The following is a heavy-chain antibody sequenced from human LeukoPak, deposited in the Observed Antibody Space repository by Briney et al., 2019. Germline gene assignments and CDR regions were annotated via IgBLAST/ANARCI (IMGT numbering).Heavy chain of an antibody. CDR2: ISSSGSTI. V-gene: IGHV3-48*03. Sequence: PGGSLRLSCAASGFTFSSYEMNWVRQAPGKGLEWVSYISSSGSTIYYADSVKGRFTISRDNAKNSLYLQMNSLRAEDTAVYYCARSRILLWFGELLDYWGQGTLVTVSS. D-gene: IGHD3-10*01. J-gene: IGHJ4*02. CDR1: GFTFSSYE. CDR3: ARSRILLWFGELLDY.